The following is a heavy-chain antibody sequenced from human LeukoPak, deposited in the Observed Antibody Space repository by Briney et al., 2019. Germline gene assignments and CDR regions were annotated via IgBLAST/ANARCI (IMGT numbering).Heavy chain of an antibody. CDR3: ARVSNSGYNSRGAFDI. Sequence: SETLSLTCTVSGVSISTYYWSWIRQPPGKGLEWIGYIYYSGSTNCNPSLKSRVTISVDTSKNQFSLKLSSVTAADTAVYYCARVSNSGYNSRGAFDIWGQGTMVTVSS. D-gene: IGHD3-22*01. J-gene: IGHJ3*02. V-gene: IGHV4-59*01. CDR1: GVSISTYY. CDR2: IYYSGST.